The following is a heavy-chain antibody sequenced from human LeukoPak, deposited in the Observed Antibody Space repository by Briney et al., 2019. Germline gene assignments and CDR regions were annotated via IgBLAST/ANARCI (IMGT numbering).Heavy chain of an antibody. Sequence: PSETLSLTCAVYGGSFSGYYWSWIRQPPGKGLEWIGEINHSGSTNYNPSLKSRVTISVDTSKNQFSLKLSSVTAADTAVYYCARQSSRYYGSTPDYWGQGTLVTVSS. CDR3: ARQSSRYYGSTPDY. J-gene: IGHJ4*02. CDR1: GGSFSGYY. V-gene: IGHV4-34*01. D-gene: IGHD4-17*01. CDR2: INHSGST.